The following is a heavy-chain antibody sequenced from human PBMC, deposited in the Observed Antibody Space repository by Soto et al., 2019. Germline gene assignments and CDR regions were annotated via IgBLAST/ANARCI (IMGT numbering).Heavy chain of an antibody. CDR2: IIPIFGTA. V-gene: IGHV1-69*06. CDR3: ASSIAAAIFSSYYYGMDV. D-gene: IGHD6-13*01. CDR1: GGTFSSYA. J-gene: IGHJ6*02. Sequence: QVQLVQSGAEVKKPGSSVKVSCKASGGTFSSYAISWVRQAPGQGLEWMGGIIPIFGTANYAQKFQGRVTITADKSTSTAYLELSSRRSEDTAVYYCASSIAAAIFSSYYYGMDVWGQGTTVTVSS.